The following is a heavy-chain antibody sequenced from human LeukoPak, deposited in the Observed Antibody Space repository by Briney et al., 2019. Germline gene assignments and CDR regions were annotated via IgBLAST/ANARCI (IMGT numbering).Heavy chain of an antibody. D-gene: IGHD2-2*01. CDR3: ARGVIVVVPAAIGGLDYYYYMDV. Sequence: PSETLSLTCAVYGGSFSGYYWSWIRQPPGKGLEWIGEINHSGSTNYNPSLKSRVTISVDTSKNQFSLKLSSVTAADTAVYDCARGVIVVVPAAIGGLDYYYYMDVWGKGTTVTVSS. V-gene: IGHV4-34*01. CDR1: GGSFSGYY. J-gene: IGHJ6*03. CDR2: INHSGST.